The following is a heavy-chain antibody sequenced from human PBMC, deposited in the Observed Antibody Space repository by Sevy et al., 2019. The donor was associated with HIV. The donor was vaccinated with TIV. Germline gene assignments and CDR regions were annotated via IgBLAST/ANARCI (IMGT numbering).Heavy chain of an antibody. CDR1: GYTFKTYG. CDR3: ARDKPQGVVIIPGSMWGGVDY. D-gene: IGHD2-2*01. CDR2: TSAYSGDT. Sequence: ASVKVSCKTFGYTFKTYGISWVRQAPGQGLEWMGWTSAYSGDTNFAQKFQGGVTMTTDTSTSTAYMELSSLRSDDTAVYFCARDKPQGVVIIPGSMWGGVDYWGQGTVVTVSS. V-gene: IGHV1-18*01. J-gene: IGHJ4*02.